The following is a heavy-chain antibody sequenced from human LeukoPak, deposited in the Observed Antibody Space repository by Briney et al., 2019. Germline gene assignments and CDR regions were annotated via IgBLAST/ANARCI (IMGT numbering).Heavy chain of an antibody. CDR2: ISAYNGNT. CDR1: GYTFTSYG. J-gene: IGHJ3*02. D-gene: IGHD2-15*01. CDR3: AREYCSGGSCPTDAFDI. Sequence: ASVKVSCKASGYTFTSYGISWVRQAPGQGLEWMGWISAYNGNTNYAQKLQGRVTMTTDTSTSTAYMELSSLRSEDTAVYYCAREYCSGGSCPTDAFDIWGQGTMVTVSS. V-gene: IGHV1-18*01.